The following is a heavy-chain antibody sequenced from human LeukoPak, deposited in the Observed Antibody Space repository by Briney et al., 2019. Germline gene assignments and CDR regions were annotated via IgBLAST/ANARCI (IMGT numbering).Heavy chain of an antibody. Sequence: GGSLRLSCTASGFSFETFSIHWVRQTPGKGLEWVAVISNDESNIYYADSVKGRFTISRDNSKNTLYLQMNSLRAEDTAVYYCARDDDSSARYSGAFDIWGQGTMVTVSS. CDR2: ISNDESNI. V-gene: IGHV3-30-3*01. J-gene: IGHJ3*02. CDR3: ARDDDSSARYSGAFDI. CDR1: GFSFETFS. D-gene: IGHD3-22*01.